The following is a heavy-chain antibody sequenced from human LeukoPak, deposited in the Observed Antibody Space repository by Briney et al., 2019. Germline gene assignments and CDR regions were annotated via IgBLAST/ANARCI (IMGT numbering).Heavy chain of an antibody. J-gene: IGHJ5*02. CDR3: ARTPLETGNWFDP. Sequence: SETLSLTCTVSGGSISSGGYYWSWIRQHPGKGLEWIGYIYYSGSTYYNPSLRSRVTISVDTSKNQFSLKLSSVTAADTAVYYCARTPLETGNWFDPWGQGTLVTVSS. V-gene: IGHV4-31*03. D-gene: IGHD2-15*01. CDR1: GGSISSGGYY. CDR2: IYYSGST.